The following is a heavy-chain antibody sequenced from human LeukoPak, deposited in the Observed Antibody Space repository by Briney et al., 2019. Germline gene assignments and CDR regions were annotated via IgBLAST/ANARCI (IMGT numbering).Heavy chain of an antibody. CDR2: INHSGST. CDR3: ATSSSGWYDYFDY. V-gene: IGHV4-34*01. D-gene: IGHD6-19*01. Sequence: SETLSLTCAVYGGSFSGYYWSWIRQPPGKGLEWIGEINHSGSTNYNPSLKSRVTISVDTSKNQFSLKLSSVTAADTAVYYCATSSSGWYDYFDYWGQGTLVTVSS. CDR1: GGSFSGYY. J-gene: IGHJ4*02.